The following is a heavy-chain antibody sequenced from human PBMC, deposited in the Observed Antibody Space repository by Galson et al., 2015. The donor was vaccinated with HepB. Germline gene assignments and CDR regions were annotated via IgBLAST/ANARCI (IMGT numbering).Heavy chain of an antibody. Sequence: SLRLSCAASGFTFSSFAMSWVRRAPGKGLECFPTATSTSGHTYYADSVKGRFTISRDNSKNTLYLEMIGLRAEDTALYYCVKGYDKNSDHAFHMWGHGTEVTVSS. CDR1: GFTFSSFA. V-gene: IGHV3-23*01. CDR2: ATSTSGHT. CDR3: VKGYDKNSDHAFHM. D-gene: IGHD4-23*01. J-gene: IGHJ3*02.